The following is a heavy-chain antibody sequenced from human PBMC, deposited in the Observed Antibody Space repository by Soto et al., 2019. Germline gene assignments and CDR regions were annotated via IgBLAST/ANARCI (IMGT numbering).Heavy chain of an antibody. CDR2: IYYSGST. CDR3: ARKLNSNYVLWYYYYGMDV. J-gene: IGHJ6*02. CDR1: GGPISSYY. Sequence: PSETLSLTCTVSGGPISSYYWSWIRQPPGKGLEWIGYIYYSGSTNYNPSLKSRVTISVDTSKNQFSLKLSSVTAADTAVYYCARKLNSNYVLWYYYYGMDVWGQGTTVTVSS. D-gene: IGHD4-4*01. V-gene: IGHV4-59*01.